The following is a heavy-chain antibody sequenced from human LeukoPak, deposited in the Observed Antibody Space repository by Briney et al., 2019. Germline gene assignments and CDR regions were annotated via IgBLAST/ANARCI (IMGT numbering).Heavy chain of an antibody. D-gene: IGHD3-10*01. V-gene: IGHV3-23*01. CDR1: GFTFSSYA. J-gene: IGHJ4*02. CDR2: ISGSGGST. CDR3: AQVVTMVRGVIEYFDY. Sequence: PGGSLRLSCAASGFTFSSYAMSWVRQAPGKGLEWVSAISGSGGSTYYADSVEGRFTISRDNSKNTLYLQMNSLRAEDTAVYYCAQVVTMVRGVIEYFDYWGQGTLVTVSS.